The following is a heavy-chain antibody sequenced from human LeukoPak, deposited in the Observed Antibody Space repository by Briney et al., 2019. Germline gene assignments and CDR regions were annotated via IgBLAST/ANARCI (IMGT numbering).Heavy chain of an antibody. CDR1: GGSISSGCYY. Sequence: SETLSLTCTVSGGSISSGCYYWSWIRQHPGKGREWIGYIYYSGSTYYNPSLKSRVTISVDTSKNQFSMKLSSVTAADTAVYYCARDKRVAGSFDYWGQGTLVTVSS. CDR2: IYYSGST. D-gene: IGHD6-19*01. CDR3: ARDKRVAGSFDY. V-gene: IGHV4-31*03. J-gene: IGHJ4*02.